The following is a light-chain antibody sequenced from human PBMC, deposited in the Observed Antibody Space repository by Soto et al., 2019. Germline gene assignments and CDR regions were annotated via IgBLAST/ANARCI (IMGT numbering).Light chain of an antibody. J-gene: IGLJ3*02. CDR2: GDT. CDR3: QSFDSSLSGWV. CDR1: SSNIGAGYD. Sequence: QSVLTQPPSVSGAPGQRVTISCPGSSSNIGAGYDVPWYQQLPGTAPKLLVSGDTNRPSGVPDRFSGSKSGTSASLAITGLQAEDEADYYCQSFDSSLSGWVFGGGTKVTVL. V-gene: IGLV1-40*01.